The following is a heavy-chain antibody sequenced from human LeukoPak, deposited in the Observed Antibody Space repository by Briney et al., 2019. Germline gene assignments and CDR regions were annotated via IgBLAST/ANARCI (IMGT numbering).Heavy chain of an antibody. CDR1: GGTFSSYA. J-gene: IGHJ4*02. CDR2: IIPIFGTA. CDR3: AREGLPGGYFDY. Sequence: SVKVSCKASGGTFSSYAISWVRQAPGQGLEWMGGIIPIFGTANYAQKFQGRVTITADESTSTAYMELSSLRSEDTAVYYCAREGLPGGYFDYWGQGTLVTVSS. D-gene: IGHD2-21*01. V-gene: IGHV1-69*01.